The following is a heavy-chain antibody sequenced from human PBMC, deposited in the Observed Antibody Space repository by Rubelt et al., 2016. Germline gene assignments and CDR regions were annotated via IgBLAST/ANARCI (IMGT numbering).Heavy chain of an antibody. D-gene: IGHD3-10*01. CDR3: ARVRYYGSGILGYYYYGMDV. Sequence: VGTYYNPSLKSRVTLSVDTSKNQFSLKLSSVTAADTAVYYCARVRYYGSGILGYYYYGMDVWGQGTTVTVSS. J-gene: IGHJ6*02. CDR2: VGT. V-gene: IGHV4-39*01.